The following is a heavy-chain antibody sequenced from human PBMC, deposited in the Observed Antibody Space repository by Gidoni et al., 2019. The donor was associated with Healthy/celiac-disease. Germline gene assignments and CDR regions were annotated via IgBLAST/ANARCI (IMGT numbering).Heavy chain of an antibody. D-gene: IGHD5-18*01. CDR1: GYSFPTSW. Sequence: EVQLVQSGAEVKKPGESLNVPCQGSGYSFPTSWHGWVRQMPGKRLEWMGIIYPGDSDTRYSPSFQGQVTISADKSISTAYLQWSSLKASDTAMYYCARHEGGEMDTAMLRGFDYWGQGTLVTVSS. J-gene: IGHJ4*02. CDR3: ARHEGGEMDTAMLRGFDY. V-gene: IGHV5-51*01. CDR2: IYPGDSDT.